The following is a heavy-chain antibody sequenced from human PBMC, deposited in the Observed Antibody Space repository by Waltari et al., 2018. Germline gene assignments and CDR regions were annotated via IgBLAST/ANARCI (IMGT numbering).Heavy chain of an antibody. CDR3: ARENGDLNYYYYMDV. V-gene: IGHV3-48*04. Sequence: EVQLVESGGGLVQPGGSLRLSCAASGFTFSSYSMNWVRQAPGKGLEWVSYISSSSSTIYYADSVKGRFTISRDNAKNSLYLQMNSLRAEDTAVYYCARENGDLNYYYYMDVWGKGTTVTVSS. CDR2: ISSSSSTI. CDR1: GFTFSSYS. D-gene: IGHD4-17*01. J-gene: IGHJ6*03.